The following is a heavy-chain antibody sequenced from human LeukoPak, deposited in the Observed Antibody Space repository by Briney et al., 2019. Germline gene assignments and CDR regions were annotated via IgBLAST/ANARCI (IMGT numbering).Heavy chain of an antibody. Sequence: GGSLRLSCAASGFTFSSYAMSWVRQAPGKGLEWVSTISGSGRGTFYADSVKGRFTISRDNSKSTVFLQMNSLRPEDSTLYYCAKQFLTAVNTWPNIGFGSWGQETPVIVSA. D-gene: IGHD4-17*01. J-gene: IGHJ4*02. CDR1: GFTFSSYA. CDR3: AKQFLTAVNTWPNIGFGS. CDR2: ISGSGRGT. V-gene: IGHV3-23*01.